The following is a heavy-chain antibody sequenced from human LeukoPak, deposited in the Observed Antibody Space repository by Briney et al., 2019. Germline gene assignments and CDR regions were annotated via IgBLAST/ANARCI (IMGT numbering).Heavy chain of an antibody. Sequence: GESLKISCKGSGYSFTSYWIGRVRQMPGKGLEWMGIIYPGDSDTRYSPSFQGQVTISADKSISTAYLQWSSLKASDTAMYYCARRVYDFWSGSDAFDIWGQGTMVTVSS. CDR2: IYPGDSDT. D-gene: IGHD3-3*01. V-gene: IGHV5-51*01. CDR3: ARRVYDFWSGSDAFDI. CDR1: GYSFTSYW. J-gene: IGHJ3*02.